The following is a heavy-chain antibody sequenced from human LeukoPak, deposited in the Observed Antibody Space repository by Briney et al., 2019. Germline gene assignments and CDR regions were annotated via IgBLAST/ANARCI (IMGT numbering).Heavy chain of an antibody. J-gene: IGHJ4*02. Sequence: GGSLRLSCAAPGFTFDDYATHWVRQAPGKGLEWVSGISWNSGSIGYADSVKGRFTISRDNAKNSLYLQMNSLRAEDTALYYCAKDIGKYYDSSGYWEFDYWGQGTLVTVSS. CDR1: GFTFDDYA. V-gene: IGHV3-9*01. CDR2: ISWNSGSI. CDR3: AKDIGKYYDSSGYWEFDY. D-gene: IGHD3-22*01.